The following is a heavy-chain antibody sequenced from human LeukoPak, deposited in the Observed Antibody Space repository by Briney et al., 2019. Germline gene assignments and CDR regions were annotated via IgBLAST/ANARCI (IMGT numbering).Heavy chain of an antibody. CDR3: ATSRDWRVES. Sequence: GGSLRLSCAASGFTFSIYWMHWVRQAPGKGLVWVSRISSEGSSTTYADSVKGRFTISRDNAKDTLYLQMNSLRDEDTAVYYCATSRDWRVESWGRGIAVTVSS. CDR1: GFTFSIYW. D-gene: IGHD2-21*02. V-gene: IGHV3-74*01. CDR2: ISSEGSST. J-gene: IGHJ4*02.